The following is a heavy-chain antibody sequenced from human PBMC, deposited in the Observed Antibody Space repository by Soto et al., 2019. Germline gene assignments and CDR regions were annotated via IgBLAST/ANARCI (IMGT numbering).Heavy chain of an antibody. J-gene: IGHJ6*03. Sequence: EVQLVEPGGELVQPGGSWKLSCAASGFTFSDSTIPWVGQASGKGRDGLGRIGGNLTNYAAAFGASVKGRITFSRDDSQNTAYLQINGLKTEDTAVYYCSRSAGHFGVPPNGGVYYSYYMDVWGKGTTVTVSS. V-gene: IGHV3-73*01. CDR2: IGGNLTNYAA. D-gene: IGHD3-3*01. CDR3: SRSAGHFGVPPNGGVYYSYYMDV. CDR1: GFTFSDST.